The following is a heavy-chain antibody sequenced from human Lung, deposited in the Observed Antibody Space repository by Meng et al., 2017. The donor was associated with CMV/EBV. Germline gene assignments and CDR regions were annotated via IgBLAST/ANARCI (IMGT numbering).Heavy chain of an antibody. Sequence: SXXVSXKASGGTFSSYAISWVRQAPGQGLEWMGGIIPIFGTANYAQKFQGRVTITTDESTSTAYMELSSLRSEDTAVYYCARSLEFYQLLPGPYYYYGMDVWXQGTTVTVSS. D-gene: IGHD2-2*01. CDR1: GGTFSSYA. V-gene: IGHV1-69*05. CDR2: IIPIFGTA. CDR3: ARSLEFYQLLPGPYYYYGMDV. J-gene: IGHJ6*02.